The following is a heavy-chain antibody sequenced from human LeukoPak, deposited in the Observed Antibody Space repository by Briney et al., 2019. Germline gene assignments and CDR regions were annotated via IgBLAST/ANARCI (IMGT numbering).Heavy chain of an antibody. CDR1: GFIFSNYP. Sequence: PGGSLRLSCAASGFIFSNYPMNWVRQAPGKGLEWVAVISHDGSNKYYADSVKGRFTISRDNSKNTLDLQMNSLRAEDTAFYYCARDSYSSGWYGRGNFDYWGQGTQVTVSS. D-gene: IGHD6-19*01. CDR3: ARDSYSSGWYGRGNFDY. J-gene: IGHJ4*02. V-gene: IGHV3-30*04. CDR2: ISHDGSNK.